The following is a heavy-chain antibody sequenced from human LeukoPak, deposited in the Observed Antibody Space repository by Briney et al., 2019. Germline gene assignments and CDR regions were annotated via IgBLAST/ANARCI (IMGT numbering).Heavy chain of an antibody. CDR2: ISSSSSTI. J-gene: IGHJ6*02. CDR3: ARDASGYGGWYNYYGMDV. CDR1: GFTFSSYS. D-gene: IGHD5-12*01. Sequence: AGGSLRLSCAASGFTFSSYSMNWVRQAPGKGLEWVSYISSSSSTIYYADSVKGRFTISRDNAKNSLYLQMNSLRAEDTAVYYCARDASGYGGWYNYYGMDVWGQGTTVTVSS. V-gene: IGHV3-48*01.